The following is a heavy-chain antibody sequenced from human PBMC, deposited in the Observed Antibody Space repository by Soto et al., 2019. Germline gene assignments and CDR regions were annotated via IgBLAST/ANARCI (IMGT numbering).Heavy chain of an antibody. CDR2: IYWDDDK. CDR1: GFSLSTSGVG. Sequence: SGPTLVNPTQTLTLTCTFSGFSLSTSGVGVGWIRQPPGKALEWLALIYWDDDKRYSPSLKSRLTITKDTSKNQVVLTMTNMDPVDTATYYCANRLCSGGSCHDAFDIWGQGTMVTVSS. J-gene: IGHJ3*02. CDR3: ANRLCSGGSCHDAFDI. D-gene: IGHD2-15*01. V-gene: IGHV2-5*02.